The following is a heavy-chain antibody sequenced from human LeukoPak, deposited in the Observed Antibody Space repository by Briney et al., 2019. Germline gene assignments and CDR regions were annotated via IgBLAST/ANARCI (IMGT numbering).Heavy chain of an antibody. V-gene: IGHV3-30*02. J-gene: IGHJ4*02. D-gene: IGHD2-2*02. CDR3: AKENIVVVPAAIPDAPGY. CDR2: IRYDGSNK. Sequence: PGGSLRLSCAASGFTFSSYWMSWVRQAPGKGLEWVAFIRYDGSNKYYADSVKGRFTISRDNSKNTLYLQMNSLRAEDTAVYYCAKENIVVVPAAIPDAPGYWGQGTLVTVSS. CDR1: GFTFSSYW.